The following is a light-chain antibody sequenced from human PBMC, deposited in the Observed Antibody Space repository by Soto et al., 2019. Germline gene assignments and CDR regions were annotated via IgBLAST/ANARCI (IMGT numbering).Light chain of an antibody. V-gene: IGKV1-6*01. CDR3: LQDYNDTRT. Sequence: AIQMTQSPSSLSASVGDRVTITCRASQDIRTELGWYQQKPGKAPRLLIYATSSLQSGVPSRFSGSGSGTDFTLTISSLQPEDFATYYCLQDYNDTRTFGQGTKVDIK. J-gene: IGKJ1*01. CDR1: QDIRTE. CDR2: ATS.